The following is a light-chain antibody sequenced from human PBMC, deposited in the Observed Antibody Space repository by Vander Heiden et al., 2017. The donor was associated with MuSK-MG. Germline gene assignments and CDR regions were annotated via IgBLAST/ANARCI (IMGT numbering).Light chain of an antibody. CDR1: QSVSSSY. Sequence: DIVLSQSPGTLSLSPGERATLSCRASQSVSSSYLAWYQQKPGQAPRLLIYGASSRAIGIPDRFSGSGSGTDFTLIISRLEPEDFAVYYCQQYGSSPWTFGQGTKVEVK. CDR3: QQYGSSPWT. CDR2: GAS. J-gene: IGKJ1*01. V-gene: IGKV3-20*01.